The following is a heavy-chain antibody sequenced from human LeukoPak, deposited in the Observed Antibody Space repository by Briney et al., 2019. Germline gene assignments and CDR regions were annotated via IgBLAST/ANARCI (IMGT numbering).Heavy chain of an antibody. CDR2: IYTSGGA. CDR1: GGSISSYY. Sequence: PSEPLSLTCTVSGGSISSYYWSWIRQPAGKGREWVGRIYTSGGANYNPSLKSRVTMSVDTSKNQFSLKLSSVTAADTAVYYCARDQWKQWLVVIWFDAWGQGTLVTVSS. V-gene: IGHV4-4*07. D-gene: IGHD6-19*01. CDR3: ARDQWKQWLVVIWFDA. J-gene: IGHJ5*02.